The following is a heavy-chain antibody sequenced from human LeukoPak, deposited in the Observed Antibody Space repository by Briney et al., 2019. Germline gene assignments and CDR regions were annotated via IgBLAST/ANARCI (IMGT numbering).Heavy chain of an antibody. Sequence: GGSLRLSCAASGFTFSNYGMHWVRRAPGKGRLWVALLSYDGSNKYYADSVKGRFPISRDNSKNTLYLQTNSLRVEDTAVYYCAKEPAAKSGNWNFDLWGRGTLVTVSS. CDR3: AKEPAAKSGNWNFDL. V-gene: IGHV3-30*18. CDR1: GFTFSNYG. CDR2: LSYDGSNK. J-gene: IGHJ2*01. D-gene: IGHD3-10*01.